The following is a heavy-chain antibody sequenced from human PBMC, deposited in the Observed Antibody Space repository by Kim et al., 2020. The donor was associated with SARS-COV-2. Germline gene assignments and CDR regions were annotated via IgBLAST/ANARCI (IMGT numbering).Heavy chain of an antibody. CDR3: ARSHGGY. V-gene: IGHV4-61*03. Sequence: SETLSLTCTVSGGSVSRGGYYWSWIRQPPGQGLEWIGYISDRGNTNYCPSLKSRVTISVDRSMNHFSLKSDSVTAAATAVCYCARSHGGYWGQGTLVTVSS. CDR2: ISDRGNT. J-gene: IGHJ4*02. D-gene: IGHD3-16*01. CDR1: GGSVSRGGYY.